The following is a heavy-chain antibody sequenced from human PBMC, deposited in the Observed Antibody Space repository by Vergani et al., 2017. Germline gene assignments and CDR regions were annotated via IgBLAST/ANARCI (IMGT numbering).Heavy chain of an antibody. CDR2: IHPGDSDT. Sequence: EVQLVQSGAEVKKPGESLKISGKGSGYSFTSYWIGWVRQMPGKGLEWRGIIHPGDSDTTYSPSFQGQVTISADKSISTAYLPWSILKASDTAMYYCARRSIAARPGYYFDYWGQGTLVTVSS. D-gene: IGHD6-6*01. J-gene: IGHJ4*02. CDR1: GYSFTSYW. CDR3: ARRSIAARPGYYFDY. V-gene: IGHV5-51*01.